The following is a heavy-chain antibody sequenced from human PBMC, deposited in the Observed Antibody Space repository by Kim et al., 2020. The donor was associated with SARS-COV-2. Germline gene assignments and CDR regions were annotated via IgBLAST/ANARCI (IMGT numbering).Heavy chain of an antibody. D-gene: IGHD2-21*01. CDR3: ATDIAPLLGSRYFYGMDV. V-gene: IGHV3-30-3*01. CDR2: ISYVGTNT. CDR1: GFTFRNYA. Sequence: GGSLRLSCASSGFTFRNYALHLVRQAPGKGPEWVSVISYVGTNTYYADSVSGRFTISRDNSKDTFYLHINSLRIDDTGLYYCATDIAPLLGSRYFYGMDV. J-gene: IGHJ6*01.